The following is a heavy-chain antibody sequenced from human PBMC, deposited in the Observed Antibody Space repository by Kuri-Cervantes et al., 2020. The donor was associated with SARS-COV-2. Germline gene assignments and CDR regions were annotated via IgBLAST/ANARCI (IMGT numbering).Heavy chain of an antibody. CDR2: IYWDDDK. Sequence: SGPTLVKPTQTLTLTCTFSGFSLSTSGVGVGWIRQPPGKALEWLALIYWDDDKRYSPSLKSRLTITKDTSKNQVVLTMTNMDSVDTATYYCAHRRQGAIWSDAFDIWGQGTMVTVSS. D-gene: IGHD1-26*01. J-gene: IGHJ3*02. CDR3: AHRRQGAIWSDAFDI. CDR1: GFSLSTSGVG. V-gene: IGHV2-5*02.